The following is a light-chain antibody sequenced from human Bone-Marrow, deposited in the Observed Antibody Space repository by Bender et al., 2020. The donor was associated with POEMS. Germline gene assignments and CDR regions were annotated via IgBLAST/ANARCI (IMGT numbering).Light chain of an antibody. CDR1: SSDVGGYNS. CDR3: SSYGGSNNLV. J-gene: IGLJ2*01. V-gene: IGLV2-8*01. CDR2: EVI. Sequence: QSALTQPASVSGSPGQSITISCTGTSSDVGGYNSVSWYQQHPGKAPKVMIYEVIKRPSGVPDRFSGSKSGNTASLTVSGLQAEDEADYYCSSYGGSNNLVFGGGTKLTVL.